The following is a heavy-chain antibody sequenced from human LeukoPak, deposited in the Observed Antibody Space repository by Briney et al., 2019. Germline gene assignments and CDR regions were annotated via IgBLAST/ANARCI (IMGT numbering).Heavy chain of an antibody. CDR2: INPNSGAT. J-gene: IGHJ4*02. CDR3: AREDVVATIGVFDY. D-gene: IGHD5-12*01. V-gene: IGHV1-2*02. Sequence: ASVKVSCKASGYTFTDYYLHWVRQAHGQGLEWMGRINPNSGATKYAQRFQGRVTMTRDTSISTAYMDLSRLRSDDTAVYYCAREDVVATIGVFDYWGQGTLVTVSS. CDR1: GYTFTDYY.